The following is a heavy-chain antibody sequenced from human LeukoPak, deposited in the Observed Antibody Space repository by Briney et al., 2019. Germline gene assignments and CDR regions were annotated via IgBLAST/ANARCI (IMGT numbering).Heavy chain of an antibody. V-gene: IGHV4-39*01. CDR2: IYYSGST. D-gene: IGHD3-3*01. J-gene: IGHJ4*02. CDR3: ASMPPSYYDFWSGYYTSYGY. CDR1: GGSISSSSYY. Sequence: SETLSLTCTVSGGSISSSSYYWGWIRQPPGKGLEWIGSIYYSGSTYYNPSLKSRVTISVDTSKNQFSLKLSSVTAADTAVYYCASMPPSYYDFWSGYYTSYGYWGQGTLVTVSS.